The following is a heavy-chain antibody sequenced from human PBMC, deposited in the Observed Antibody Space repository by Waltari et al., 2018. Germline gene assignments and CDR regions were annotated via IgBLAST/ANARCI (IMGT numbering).Heavy chain of an antibody. Sequence: QLQLLESGPGLVKPSETLSLTCTVSGDSITSDLYYWAWMRQPPGKGLEWVAVISYDGSNKYYADSVKGRFTISRDNSKNTLYLQMNSLRAEDTAVYYCAKDRGYDTQGLFAYWGQGTLVTVSS. D-gene: IGHD5-12*01. J-gene: IGHJ4*02. CDR2: ISYDGSNK. CDR3: AKDRGYDTQGLFAY. V-gene: IGHV3-30*18. CDR1: GDSITSDL.